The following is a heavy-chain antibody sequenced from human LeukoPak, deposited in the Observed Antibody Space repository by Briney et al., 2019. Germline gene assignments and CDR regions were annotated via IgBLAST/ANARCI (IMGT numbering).Heavy chain of an antibody. J-gene: IGHJ4*02. CDR3: ARDIGGIAAAGGGY. Sequence: ASVKVSCKASGYTFTSYGISWVRQAPGQGLEWMGRISAYNGNTNYAQKLQGRVTMTTDTSTSTAYMELRSLRSDDTAVYYCARDIGGIAAAGGGYWGQGTLVTVSS. V-gene: IGHV1-18*01. CDR1: GYTFTSYG. CDR2: ISAYNGNT. D-gene: IGHD6-13*01.